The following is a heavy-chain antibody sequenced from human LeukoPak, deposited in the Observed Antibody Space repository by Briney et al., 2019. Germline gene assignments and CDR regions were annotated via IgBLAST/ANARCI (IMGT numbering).Heavy chain of an antibody. J-gene: IGHJ4*02. CDR1: GNIFTSCY. D-gene: IGHD2-2*01. CDR3: ASSYIVVVPAAMPNDY. CDR2: INPSGGST. Sequence: ASVKVSCKASGNIFTSCYMHWVRQAPGQGLEWMGIINPSGGSTSYAQKFQGRVTMTRDTSTSTVYMELSSLRSEDTAVYYCASSYIVVVPAAMPNDYWGQGTLVTVSS. V-gene: IGHV1-46*03.